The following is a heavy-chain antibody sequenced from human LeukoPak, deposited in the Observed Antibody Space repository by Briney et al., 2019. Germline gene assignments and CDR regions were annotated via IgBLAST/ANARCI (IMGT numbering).Heavy chain of an antibody. V-gene: IGHV5-51*01. D-gene: IGHD3-22*01. CDR1: GYSFTSYW. CDR3: ATYYDSSGYSY. CDR2: IYPCDSDT. J-gene: IGHJ4*02. Sequence: GESLKISCKGSGYSFTSYWFAWGRQMPGKGVEWMGIIYPCDSDTRYSPSFQGQVTISADKSISTAYLQWSSLKASDTAMYYCATYYDSSGYSYWGQGTLVTVSS.